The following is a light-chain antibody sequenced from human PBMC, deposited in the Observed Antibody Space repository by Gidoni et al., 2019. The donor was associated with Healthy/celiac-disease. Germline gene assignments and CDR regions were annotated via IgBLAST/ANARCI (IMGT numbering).Light chain of an antibody. CDR3: QQYNNWPPLT. CDR1: QSVSSN. J-gene: IGKJ4*01. V-gene: IGKV3-15*01. CDR2: GAS. Sequence: EIVMTQSPATPSVSPGERATLPRRARQSVSSNLAWYQQKPGQAPSLLIYGASTRATGFPARFSGSGSGTEVTLTISSLQSEDFAVYYCQQYNNWPPLTFGGGTKVEIK.